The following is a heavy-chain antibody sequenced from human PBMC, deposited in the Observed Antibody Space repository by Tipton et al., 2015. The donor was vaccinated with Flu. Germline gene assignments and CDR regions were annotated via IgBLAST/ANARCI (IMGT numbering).Heavy chain of an antibody. CDR1: GGSISSYY. J-gene: IGHJ4*02. D-gene: IGHD2-2*01. V-gene: IGHV4-59*01. Sequence: TLSLTCTVSGGSISSYYWSWIRQPPGKGLEWIGYIYHSGSTNYSPSLKSRVTISVDTSKNQFSLKLSSVTAADTSVYYCARGYCSSTSCLDYWGKGTLVTVSS. CDR3: ARGYCSSTSCLDY. CDR2: IYHSGST.